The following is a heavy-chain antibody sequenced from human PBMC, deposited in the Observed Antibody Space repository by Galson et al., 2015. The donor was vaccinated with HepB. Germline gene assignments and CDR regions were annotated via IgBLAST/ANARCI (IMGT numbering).Heavy chain of an antibody. Sequence: SVKVSCKASGGTFSNYAISWVRQAPGQGLEWMGWINAGNGNTKYSQKFQGRVTITRDTSASTAYMELSSLRSEDTAVYYCARDRYSGSYPYWYFDLWGRGTLVTVSS. CDR2: INAGNGNT. J-gene: IGHJ2*01. CDR1: GGTFSNYA. D-gene: IGHD1-26*01. CDR3: ARDRYSGSYPYWYFDL. V-gene: IGHV1-3*01.